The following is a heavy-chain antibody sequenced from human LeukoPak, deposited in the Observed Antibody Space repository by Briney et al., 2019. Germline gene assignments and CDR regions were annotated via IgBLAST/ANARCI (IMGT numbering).Heavy chain of an antibody. J-gene: IGHJ4*02. Sequence: GRSLRLSCAASGFTFSSYAMHWVRQAPGKGLEWVAVISYDGSNKYYADSVKGRFTISRDNSKNTLYLQMNSLRAEDTAVYYCARLIDYYDSSGHIDYWGQGTLVTVSS. D-gene: IGHD3-22*01. CDR3: ARLIDYYDSSGHIDY. V-gene: IGHV3-30*04. CDR1: GFTFSSYA. CDR2: ISYDGSNK.